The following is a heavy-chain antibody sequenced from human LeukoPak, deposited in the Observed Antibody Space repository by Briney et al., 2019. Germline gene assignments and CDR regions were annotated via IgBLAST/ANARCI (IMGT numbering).Heavy chain of an antibody. CDR3: ARETELLWFGKKYYYYYMDV. CDR1: GGSISSHY. CDR2: IYYSGST. J-gene: IGHJ6*03. Sequence: SETLSLTCTVSGGSISSHYWSWIRQPPGKGLEWIGYIYYSGSTNYNPSLKSRVTISVDTSKNQFSLKLSSVTAADTAVYYCARETELLWFGKKYYYYYMDVWGKGATVTVSS. D-gene: IGHD3-10*01. V-gene: IGHV4-59*11.